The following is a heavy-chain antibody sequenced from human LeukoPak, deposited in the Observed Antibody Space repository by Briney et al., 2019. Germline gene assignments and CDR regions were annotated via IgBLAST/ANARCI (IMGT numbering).Heavy chain of an antibody. CDR3: AREGYYDSGSFYNYYYMDV. Sequence: ASVKVSCKASGGTFSSYAISWVRQAPGQGLEWMGWISAHNGNTNYAEKLQGRVTMTTDTSTSRAYMELRSLRSDDTAVYYCAREGYYDSGSFYNYYYMDVWGEGTTVAVSS. V-gene: IGHV1-18*01. CDR1: GGTFSSYA. J-gene: IGHJ6*03. D-gene: IGHD3-10*01. CDR2: ISAHNGNT.